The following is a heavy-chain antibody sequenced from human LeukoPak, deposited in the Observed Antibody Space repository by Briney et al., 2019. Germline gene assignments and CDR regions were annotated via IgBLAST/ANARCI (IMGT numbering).Heavy chain of an antibody. Sequence: ASVNVSCKASGYTFTSYYMHWVRQAPGQGLEWMGIINPSGGSTSYAQKFQGRVTMTRDTSTSTVYMGLSSLRSEDTAVYYCARVTNSGWYDYWGQGTLVTVSS. CDR1: GYTFTSYY. J-gene: IGHJ4*02. CDR3: ARVTNSGWYDY. D-gene: IGHD6-19*01. CDR2: INPSGGST. V-gene: IGHV1-46*01.